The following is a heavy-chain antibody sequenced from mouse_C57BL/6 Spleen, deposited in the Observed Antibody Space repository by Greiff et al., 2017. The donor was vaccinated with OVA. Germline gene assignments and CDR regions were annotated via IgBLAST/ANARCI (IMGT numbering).Heavy chain of an antibody. D-gene: IGHD3-2*02. CDR1: GFTFSDYY. J-gene: IGHJ4*01. CDR2: INYDGSST. V-gene: IGHV5-16*01. CDR3: ARDPSSGDYAMDY. Sequence: DVKLVESEGGLVQPGSSMKLSCTASGFTFSDYYMAWVRQVPEKGLEWVANINYDGSSTYYLDSLKSRFIISRDNAKNILYLQMSSLKSEDTATYYCARDPSSGDYAMDYWGQGTSVTVSS.